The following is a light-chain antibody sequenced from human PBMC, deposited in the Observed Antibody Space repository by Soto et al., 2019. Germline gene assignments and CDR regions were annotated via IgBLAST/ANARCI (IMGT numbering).Light chain of an antibody. Sequence: QSVLTQPPSVSAAPGKKVTISCSGSSSNIGNNYVSWYQQFPGTAPKLLIYDNNKRPSGIPDRFSGSKSGTSATLDITGLQTGDEADYYCGTWDSSLSAVVFGGGTKPPS. CDR3: GTWDSSLSAVV. V-gene: IGLV1-51*01. CDR2: DNN. CDR1: SSNIGNNY. J-gene: IGLJ2*01.